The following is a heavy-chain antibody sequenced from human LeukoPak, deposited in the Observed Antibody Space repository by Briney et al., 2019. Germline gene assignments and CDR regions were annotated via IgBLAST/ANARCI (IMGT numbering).Heavy chain of an antibody. CDR1: GFTVSSNY. CDR3: AGVRRYSSSWYPSYYFDY. D-gene: IGHD6-13*01. V-gene: IGHV3-66*01. Sequence: GGSLRLSCAASGFTVSSNYMSWVRQAPRKGLEWVSVIYSGGSTYYADSVKGRFTISRDNSKNTLYLQMNSLRAEDTAVYYCAGVRRYSSSWYPSYYFDYWGQGTLVTVSS. J-gene: IGHJ4*02. CDR2: IYSGGST.